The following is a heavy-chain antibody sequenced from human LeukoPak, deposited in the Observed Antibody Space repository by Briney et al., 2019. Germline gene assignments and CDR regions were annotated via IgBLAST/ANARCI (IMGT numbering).Heavy chain of an antibody. J-gene: IGHJ5*02. V-gene: IGHV1-2*02. D-gene: IGHD3-10*01. Sequence: ASVKVSCKASGYTFTDYYMHWVRQAPGQGLEWMGWINPNSGGTNYAQKFQGRVTMTRDTSISTAYMELSRLTSDDTAVYYCARSHTYYASGSYYCFDLWGQGTLVTVSS. CDR3: ARSHTYYASGSYYCFDL. CDR1: GYTFTDYY. CDR2: INPNSGGT.